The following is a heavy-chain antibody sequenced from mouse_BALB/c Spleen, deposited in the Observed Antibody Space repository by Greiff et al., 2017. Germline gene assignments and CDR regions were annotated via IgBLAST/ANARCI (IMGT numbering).Heavy chain of an antibody. CDR2: IRSKSNNYAT. V-gene: IGHV10-1*02. Sequence: DVLLVESGGGLVQPKGSLKLSCAASGFTFNTYAMNWVRQAPGKGVEWVARIRSKSNNYATYYADSVKDRFTISRDDSQSMLYLQMNNLKTEDTAMYYCVRDGSSSNWYFDVWGAGTTVTVSS. J-gene: IGHJ1*01. D-gene: IGHD1-1*01. CDR3: VRDGSSSNWYFDV. CDR1: GFTFNTYA.